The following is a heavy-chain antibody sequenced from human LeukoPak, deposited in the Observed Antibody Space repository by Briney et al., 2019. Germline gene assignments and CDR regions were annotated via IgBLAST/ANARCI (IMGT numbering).Heavy chain of an antibody. V-gene: IGHV4-34*01. J-gene: IGHJ1*01. CDR2: INHSGST. CDR3: ARVRGDFETD. Sequence: SETLSLTCAVYGGSFSGYYWSWIRQPPGKGLEWIGEINHSGSTNYNPSLKSRVTISVDTSKSQFSLKLISVTAADTAIYYCARVRGDFETDWGQGTLVTVSS. D-gene: IGHD3-16*01. CDR1: GGSFSGYY.